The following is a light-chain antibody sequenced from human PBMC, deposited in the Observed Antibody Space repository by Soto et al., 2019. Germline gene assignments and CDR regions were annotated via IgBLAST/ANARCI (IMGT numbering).Light chain of an antibody. CDR3: HHYLTWPQA. Sequence: ETVMTQSPATLSVSPGERVTLSCRASESVSTYLAWYQHIPGQAPRPLIYGESDRATGIPDRFSGSGSGTEFTLIISNLQPEDFALFYCHHYLTWPQAFGQGTKVEIQ. CDR1: ESVSTY. V-gene: IGKV3-15*01. CDR2: GES. J-gene: IGKJ1*01.